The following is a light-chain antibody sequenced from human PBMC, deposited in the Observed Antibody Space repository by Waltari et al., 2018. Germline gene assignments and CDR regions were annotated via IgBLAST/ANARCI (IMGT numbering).Light chain of an antibody. CDR2: KAS. V-gene: IGKV1-5*03. CDR1: QTISGR. Sequence: DVQMTQSPSFLSASVADGVTITCRASQTISGRLALYQQKPGAAPKLLIYKASNLDGGVPSRFSGSDSGAEFTLTISSLQPDDFATYYCQQYNEFPWTFGQGTKVDIK. CDR3: QQYNEFPWT. J-gene: IGKJ1*01.